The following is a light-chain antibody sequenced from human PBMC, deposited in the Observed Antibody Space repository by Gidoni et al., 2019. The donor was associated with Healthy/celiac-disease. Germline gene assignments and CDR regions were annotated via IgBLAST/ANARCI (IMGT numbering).Light chain of an antibody. J-gene: IGKJ3*01. CDR1: QSVSSY. Sequence: ELVLTQSPATLSLSPGGRATLSCRSSQSVSSYLAWYQQKPGQAPRLLIYDASNRATGIPARFSGSGSGTDFTLTISSLEPEDFAVYYCQQRLTFGPGTKVDIK. V-gene: IGKV3-11*01. CDR3: QQRLT. CDR2: DAS.